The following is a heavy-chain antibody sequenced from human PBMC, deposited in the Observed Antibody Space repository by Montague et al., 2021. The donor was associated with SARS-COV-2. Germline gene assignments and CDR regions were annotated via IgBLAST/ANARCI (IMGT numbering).Heavy chain of an antibody. CDR1: GGSISSSSYY. V-gene: IGHV4-39*01. Sequence: SETLSLTCTVSGGSISSSSYYWGWVRQPPGKGLEWIGSIYCSGSTYYNPSLKSRVTISVDTSKNQFSLKLSSVTAADTAVYYCARHKRPIYCSGGSCYSKGGWFDPWGQGTLVTVSS. CDR3: ARHKRPIYCSGGSCYSKGGWFDP. J-gene: IGHJ5*02. CDR2: IYCSGST. D-gene: IGHD2-15*01.